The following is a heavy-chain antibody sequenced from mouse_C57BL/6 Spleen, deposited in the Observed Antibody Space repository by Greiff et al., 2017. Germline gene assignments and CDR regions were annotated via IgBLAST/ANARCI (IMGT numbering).Heavy chain of an antibody. CDR3: AIVTTVLSTGGYFGV. CDR2: IDPEDGDT. D-gene: IGHD1-1*01. CDR1: GFNIKDYY. J-gene: IGHJ1*03. V-gene: IGHV14-1*01. Sequence: VQLQQSGAELVRPGASVKLSCTASGFNIKDYYMHWVKQRHEQGLEWIGRIDPEDGDTEYAQKFQGKATMTADTSSNTAYLQLSSLTSEDTAFYYCAIVTTVLSTGGYFGVWGTGTTVTFSS.